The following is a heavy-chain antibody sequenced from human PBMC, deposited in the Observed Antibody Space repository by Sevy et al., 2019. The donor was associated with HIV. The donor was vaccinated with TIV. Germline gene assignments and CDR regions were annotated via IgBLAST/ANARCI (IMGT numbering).Heavy chain of an antibody. CDR3: WRRQGFCIRNSWDYYYYGMDV. Sequence: ASVKVSCKASGGTFSSYAISWVRQAPGQGLEWMGGIIPIFGTANYAQKFQGRVTITADESTSTAYMELSSLRSEDTGGDYLWRRQGFCIRNSWDYYYYGMDVWGQGTTVTVSS. J-gene: IGHJ6*02. CDR2: IIPIFGTA. D-gene: IGHD2-2*01. V-gene: IGHV1-69*13. CDR1: GGTFSSYA.